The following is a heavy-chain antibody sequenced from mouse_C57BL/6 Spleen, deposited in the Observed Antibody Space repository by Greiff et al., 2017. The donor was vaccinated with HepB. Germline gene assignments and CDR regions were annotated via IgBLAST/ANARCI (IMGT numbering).Heavy chain of an antibody. J-gene: IGHJ2*01. CDR3: TRSYYSNPFDY. D-gene: IGHD2-5*01. Sequence: VQLQQSGAELVRPGASVTLSCKASGYTFTDYEMHWVKQTPVHGLEWIGAIDPETGGTAYNQKFKGKAILTADKSSSTAYMELRSLTSEDSAVYYCTRSYYSNPFDYWGQGTTLTVSS. CDR2: IDPETGGT. V-gene: IGHV1-15*01. CDR1: GYTFTDYE.